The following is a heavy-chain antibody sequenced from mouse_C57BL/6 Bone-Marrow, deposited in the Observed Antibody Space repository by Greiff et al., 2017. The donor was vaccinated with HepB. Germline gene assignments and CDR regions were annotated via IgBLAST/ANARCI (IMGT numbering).Heavy chain of an antibody. CDR3: AGDRHYGNYGFAY. V-gene: IGHV12-3*01. CDR2: ITHSGET. J-gene: IGHJ3*01. Sequence: QVQLQQSGPGLVKPSQSLFLTCSITGFPITSGYYWIWIRQSPGKPLEWMGYITHSGETFYNPSLQSPISITRETSKNQFFLQLNSVTTEDTAMYYCAGDRHYGNYGFAYWGQGTLVTVSA. CDR1: GFPITSGYY. D-gene: IGHD2-1*01.